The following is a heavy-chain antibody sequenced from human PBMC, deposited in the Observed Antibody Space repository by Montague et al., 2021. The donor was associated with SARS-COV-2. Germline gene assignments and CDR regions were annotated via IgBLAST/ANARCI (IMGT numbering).Heavy chain of an antibody. CDR3: ARDVVAAPGTFDY. J-gene: IGHJ4*02. CDR1: GDSISYFY. D-gene: IGHD6-13*01. V-gene: IGHV4-4*07. Sequence: SETLSLTCTVSGDSISYFYWSWIRQPAGKGLEWIGRVSASGSTNYNPSLNRRVTMSVDTSKKQFSLRLGPVTAAATAVYYCARDVVAAPGTFDYWGQGTLVTVSS. CDR2: VSASGST.